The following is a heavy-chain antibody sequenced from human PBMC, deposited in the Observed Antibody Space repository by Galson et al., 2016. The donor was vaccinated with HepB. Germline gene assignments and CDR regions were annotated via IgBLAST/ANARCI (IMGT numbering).Heavy chain of an antibody. CDR3: ARLSPKIFGVVHFDY. CDR2: IFYSGST. J-gene: IGHJ4*02. V-gene: IGHV4-39*02. Sequence: SETLSLTCTVSGGSIDRTTYYWGWIRQPPGKGLEWIGSIFYSGSTYNNPSLKSRVTISVDTSKNHFSLKLTSVTAADTAVYYCARLSPKIFGVVHFDYWGQGTLVIVSS. CDR1: GGSIDRTTYY. D-gene: IGHD3-3*01.